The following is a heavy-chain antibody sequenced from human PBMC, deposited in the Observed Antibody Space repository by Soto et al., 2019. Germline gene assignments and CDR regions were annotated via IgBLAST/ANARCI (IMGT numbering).Heavy chain of an antibody. CDR3: AKDSNVGYCYSYYFDY. CDR2: TSGSGGST. J-gene: IGHJ4*02. V-gene: IGHV3-23*01. Sequence: GGSLRLSCAASGFTFSSYAMSWVRQAPGKGLEWVSATSGSGGSTYYADSVKGRFTISRDNSKNTLYLQMNSLRAEDTAVYYCAKDSNVGYCYSYYFDYWGQGTLVTVSS. D-gene: IGHD5-18*01. CDR1: GFTFSSYA.